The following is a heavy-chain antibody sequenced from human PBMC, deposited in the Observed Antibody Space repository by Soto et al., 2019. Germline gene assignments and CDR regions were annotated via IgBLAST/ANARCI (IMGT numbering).Heavy chain of an antibody. CDR2: IRSKANSYAT. V-gene: IGHV3-73*02. CDR3: ARGVYDFWRGDPKGLDY. D-gene: IGHD3-3*01. J-gene: IGHJ4*02. Sequence: EVQLVESGGGLVQPGGSLKLSCAASGFTFSGSAMHWVRQASGKGLEWVGRIRSKANSYATAYAVSLKGRFTIYRDDSRNTAYRQMNSLKTEDTAVYYCARGVYDFWRGDPKGLDYWGQGTVVTVSS. CDR1: GFTFSGSA.